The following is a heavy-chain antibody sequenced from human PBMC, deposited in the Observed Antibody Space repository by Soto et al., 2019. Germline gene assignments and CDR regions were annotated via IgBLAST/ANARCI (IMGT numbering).Heavy chain of an antibody. Sequence: QVQLVQSGAEVKKPGSSVKVSCKASGGTFSSYTISWVRQAPGQGLEWMGRIIPILGIANYAQKFQGRVTITADKSTSTAYMELSSLRSEDTAVYYCARGEKDIVVVPAAMNNCFDPWGQGTLVTVSS. CDR3: ARGEKDIVVVPAAMNNCFDP. CDR1: GGTFSSYT. J-gene: IGHJ5*02. CDR2: IIPILGIA. V-gene: IGHV1-69*02. D-gene: IGHD2-2*01.